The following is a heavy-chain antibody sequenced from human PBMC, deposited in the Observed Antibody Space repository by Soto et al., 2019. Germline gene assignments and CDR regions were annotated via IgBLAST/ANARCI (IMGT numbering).Heavy chain of an antibody. CDR3: SRGHSTTSRSFDI. V-gene: IGHV3-49*05. J-gene: IGHJ3*02. CDR2: IRSKVYGGTT. CDR1: GFTFGDYA. D-gene: IGHD6-13*01. Sequence: EVQLVDSGGDLVKPGRSLRLSCTASGFTFGDYAISWFRQAPGKGLEWVGFIRSKVYGGTTDYAASVEGRFNISRDDSKSIASLQMNSLKTEDTAMYFCSRGHSTTSRSFDIWGQGTMVTVSS.